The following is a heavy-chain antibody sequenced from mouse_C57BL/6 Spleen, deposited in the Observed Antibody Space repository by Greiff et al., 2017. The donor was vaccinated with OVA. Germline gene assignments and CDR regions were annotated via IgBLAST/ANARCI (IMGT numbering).Heavy chain of an antibody. CDR3: VRESYYGYSYAMDY. CDR1: GFTFNTYA. V-gene: IGHV10-3*01. D-gene: IGHD2-2*01. J-gene: IGHJ4*01. CDR2: IRSKSSNYAT. Sequence: DVHLVESGGGLVQPKGSLKLSCAASGFTFNTYAMHWVRQAPGKGLEWVARIRSKSSNYATYYADSVKDRFTISRDDSQSMLYLQMNNLKTEDTAMYYCVRESYYGYSYAMDYWGQGTSVTVSS.